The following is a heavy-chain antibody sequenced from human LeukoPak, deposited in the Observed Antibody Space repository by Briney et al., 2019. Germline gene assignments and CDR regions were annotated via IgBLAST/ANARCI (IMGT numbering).Heavy chain of an antibody. CDR1: GFTFSSYA. CDR2: ISHDGSNK. V-gene: IGHV3-30-3*01. CDR3: ARDRPYGSGRAGNFDL. J-gene: IGHJ2*01. Sequence: GGSLRLSCATSGFTFSSYAMHWVRQAPGKGLEWVAVISHDGSNKYYADSVKGRFTISRDNSKNTLYLQMNRLRAEDTAVYYCARDRPYGSGRAGNFDLWGRGTLVTVSS. D-gene: IGHD3-10*01.